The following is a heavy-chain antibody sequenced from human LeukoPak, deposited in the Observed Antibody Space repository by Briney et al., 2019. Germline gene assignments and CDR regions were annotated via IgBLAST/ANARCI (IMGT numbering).Heavy chain of an antibody. CDR1: GYSISSGYY. J-gene: IGHJ4*02. Sequence: PSETLSLTCTVSGYSISSGYYWGWIRQPPGKGLEWIGSIYHSGSTYYNPSLKSRVTISVDTSKNQFSLKLSSVTAADTAVYYCARGLARGLKVGPVVDYWGQGTLVTVSS. V-gene: IGHV4-38-2*02. CDR2: IYHSGST. CDR3: ARGLARGLKVGPVVDY. D-gene: IGHD1-14*01.